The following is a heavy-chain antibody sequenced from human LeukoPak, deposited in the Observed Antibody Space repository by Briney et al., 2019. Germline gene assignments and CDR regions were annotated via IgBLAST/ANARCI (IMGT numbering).Heavy chain of an antibody. CDR2: IIPIFGTA. CDR3: ARDIAVAGTRDAFDI. V-gene: IGHV1-69*13. CDR1: GGTFSSYA. Sequence: APVKVSCKASGGTFSSYAISWVRQAPGQGLEWMGGIIPIFGTANYAQKFQGRVTITADESTSTAYMELSSLRSEDTAVYYCARDIAVAGTRDAFDIWGQGTMVTVSS. D-gene: IGHD6-19*01. J-gene: IGHJ3*02.